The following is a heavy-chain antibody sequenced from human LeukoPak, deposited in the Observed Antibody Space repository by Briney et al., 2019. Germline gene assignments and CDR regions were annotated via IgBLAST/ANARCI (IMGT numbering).Heavy chain of an antibody. Sequence: PSQTLSLTCAVSGGSISSGDYYWSWIRQPPGKGLEWIGFICYSGSTSYNPSLKSRVTISLDTSKNYFSLKLTSVTAADTAMYYCARGDYCDSSGYYYHWGQGTLVTVSS. CDR1: GGSISSGDYY. V-gene: IGHV4-30-4*08. CDR2: ICYSGST. D-gene: IGHD3-22*01. CDR3: ARGDYCDSSGYYYH. J-gene: IGHJ5*02.